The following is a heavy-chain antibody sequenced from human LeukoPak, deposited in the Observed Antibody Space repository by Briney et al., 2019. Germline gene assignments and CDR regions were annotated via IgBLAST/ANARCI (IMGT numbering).Heavy chain of an antibody. V-gene: IGHV3-30*04. Sequence: GGSLRLSCAASGFTFSSYAMHWVRQAPGKGLEWVAVISYDGSNKYYADSVKGRFTISRDNSKNTLYLQMNSLRAEDTAVYYCARAPAYNLDYWGQGTLVTVSS. J-gene: IGHJ4*02. CDR1: GFTFSSYA. CDR2: ISYDGSNK. CDR3: ARAPAYNLDY. D-gene: IGHD5-24*01.